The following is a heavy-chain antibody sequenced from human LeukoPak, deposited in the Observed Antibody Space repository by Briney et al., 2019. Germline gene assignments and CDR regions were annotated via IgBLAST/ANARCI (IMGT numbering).Heavy chain of an antibody. D-gene: IGHD3-10*01. V-gene: IGHV3-21*01. CDR2: ISSSSSYI. J-gene: IGHJ4*02. Sequence: GGSLRLSCAASGFTFSSYSMNWVRQAPGKGLEWVSSISSSSSYIYYADSVKGRFTISRDNAKNSLYLQMNSLRAEDTAVYYCARDSVMVRGVITPFDYWGQGTLVTFSS. CDR1: GFTFSSYS. CDR3: ARDSVMVRGVITPFDY.